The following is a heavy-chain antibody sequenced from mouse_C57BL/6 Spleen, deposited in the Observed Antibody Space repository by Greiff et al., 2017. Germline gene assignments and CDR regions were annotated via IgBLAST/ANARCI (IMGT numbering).Heavy chain of an antibody. V-gene: IGHV5-16*01. CDR1: GFTFSDYY. CDR3: ARELSGSSYTYYAMDY. D-gene: IGHD1-1*01. CDR2: INYDGSST. Sequence: EVKVVESEGGLVQPGSSMKLSCTASGFTFSDYYMAWVRQVPEKGLEWVANINYDGSSTYYLDSLKSRFIISRDNAKNILYLQMSSLKSEDTATYYCARELSGSSYTYYAMDYWGQGTSVTVSS. J-gene: IGHJ4*01.